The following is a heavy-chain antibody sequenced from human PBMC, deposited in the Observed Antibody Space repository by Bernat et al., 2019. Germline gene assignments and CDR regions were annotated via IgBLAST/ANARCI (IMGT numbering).Heavy chain of an antibody. CDR1: GGTFSSYA. D-gene: IGHD3-22*01. Sequence: QVQLVQSGAEVKKPGSSVKVSCKASGGTFSSYAISWVRQAPGQGLEWMGGIIPIFGTANYAQKFQGRVTITADESTSTAYMELSSLRSEDTAVYYCARAYYDRSGYATYQRSYYYYGMDVWGQGTTVTVSS. CDR2: IIPIFGTA. J-gene: IGHJ6*02. CDR3: ARAYYDRSGYATYQRSYYYYGMDV. V-gene: IGHV1-69*12.